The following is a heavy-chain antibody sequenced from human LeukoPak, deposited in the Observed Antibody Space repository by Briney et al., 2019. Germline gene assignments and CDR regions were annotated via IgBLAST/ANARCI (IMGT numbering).Heavy chain of an antibody. J-gene: IGHJ4*02. CDR2: INPNSGGT. D-gene: IGHD3-9*01. V-gene: IGHV1-2*02. CDR1: GYTFTSYG. CDR3: ARAYFDWLLYPLDY. Sequence: ASVKVSCKASGYTFTSYGISWVRQAPGQGLEWMGWINPNSGGTNYAQKFQGRVTMTRDTSISTAYMELSRLRSDDTAVYYCARAYFDWLLYPLDYWGQGTLVTVSS.